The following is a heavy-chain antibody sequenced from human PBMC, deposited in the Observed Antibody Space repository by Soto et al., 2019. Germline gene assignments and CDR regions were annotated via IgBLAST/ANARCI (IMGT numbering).Heavy chain of an antibody. V-gene: IGHV3-23*01. CDR2: ISGSGGST. J-gene: IGHJ6*02. CDR1: GFTFSSYA. CDR3: VKHITIFGGGMDV. D-gene: IGHD3-3*01. Sequence: GGSLRLSCAASGFTFSSYAMSWVRQAPGKGLEWVSAISGSGGSTYYADSVKGRFTISRDNSKNTLYLQMNSLRAEDTAVYYCVKHITIFGGGMDVWGQGTTVTVSS.